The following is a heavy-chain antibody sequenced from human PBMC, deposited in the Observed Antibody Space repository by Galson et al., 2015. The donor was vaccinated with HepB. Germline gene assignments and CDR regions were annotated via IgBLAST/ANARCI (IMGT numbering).Heavy chain of an antibody. Sequence: SLRLSCAASGFTLSSYAMHWVRQAPGKGLEWVAVISYDGSNKYYADSVKGRFTISRDNSKNTLYLQMNSLRAEDTAVYYCTRRALRGVGSPVGNYFDYWGQGTLVTVSS. CDR1: GFTLSSYA. CDR2: ISYDGSNK. CDR3: TRRALRGVGSPVGNYFDY. J-gene: IGHJ4*02. V-gene: IGHV3-30*04. D-gene: IGHD7-27*01.